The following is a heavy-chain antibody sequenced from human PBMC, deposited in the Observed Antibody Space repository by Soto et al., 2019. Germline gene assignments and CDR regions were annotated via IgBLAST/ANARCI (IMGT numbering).Heavy chain of an antibody. D-gene: IGHD2-8*01. V-gene: IGHV4-59*08. Sequence: QVQLQESGPGLVKPSETLSLTCTVSGGSISSYYWSWIRQPPGKGLEWIGYIYYSGSTNYNPSLKSRVTISVDPSQNQFSLKLSSVTAADTAVYYCARRWGYAIDYWGQGTLVTVSS. CDR2: IYYSGST. CDR3: ARRWGYAIDY. CDR1: GGSISSYY. J-gene: IGHJ4*02.